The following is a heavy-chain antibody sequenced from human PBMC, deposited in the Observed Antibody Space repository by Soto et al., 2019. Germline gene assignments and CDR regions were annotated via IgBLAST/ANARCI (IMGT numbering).Heavy chain of an antibody. CDR3: AKDNGYSHTSGTDF. J-gene: IGHJ6*02. CDR1: GFTFSSYG. D-gene: IGHD5-18*01. CDR2: ISYDGSNK. Sequence: QVQLVESGGGVVQPGRSLRLSCAASGFTFSSYGMHWVRQAPGKGLEWVAVISYDGSNKYYADSVKGRFTISRDNSKKTLDMQMNSLRAEDTAVYYCAKDNGYSHTSGTDFWGQGTTVTVSS. V-gene: IGHV3-30*18.